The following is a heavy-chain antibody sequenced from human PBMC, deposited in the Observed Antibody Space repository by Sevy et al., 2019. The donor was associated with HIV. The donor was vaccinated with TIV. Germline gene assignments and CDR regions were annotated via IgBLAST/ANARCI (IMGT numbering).Heavy chain of an antibody. D-gene: IGHD2-2*01. V-gene: IGHV3-7*03. CDR3: ARDCSSSSCLWGMDV. Sequence: GGSLRLSCAASGFTFSSYWMSWVRQAPGKGLEWVANIKRDGSEKYYLDSVKGRFTISRDNANNSLYLQMNSLRAEDTAVYYCARDCSSSSCLWGMDVWGQGTTVTVSS. CDR2: IKRDGSEK. J-gene: IGHJ6*02. CDR1: GFTFSSYW.